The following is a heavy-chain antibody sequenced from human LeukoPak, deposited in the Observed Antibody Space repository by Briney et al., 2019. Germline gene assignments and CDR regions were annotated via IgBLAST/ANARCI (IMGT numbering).Heavy chain of an antibody. CDR3: AKDGRWRAFGGVIGN. V-gene: IGHV3-30*02. CDR1: GFTFSSYG. CDR2: IRYDGSNK. Sequence: QPGGSLRLSCAASGFTFSSYGMHWVRQAPGKGLEWVAFIRYDGSNKYYADSVKGRFTISRDNSKNTLYLQMNSLRAEDTAVYYCAKDGRWRAFGGVIGNWGQGTLVTVSS. J-gene: IGHJ4*02. D-gene: IGHD3-16*02.